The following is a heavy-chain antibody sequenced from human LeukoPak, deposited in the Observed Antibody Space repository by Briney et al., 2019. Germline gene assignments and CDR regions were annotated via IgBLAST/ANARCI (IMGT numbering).Heavy chain of an antibody. D-gene: IGHD1-26*01. J-gene: IGHJ5*02. Sequence: PGGSLRLSCAASLSTLNTYWMSWFRQTPGKGLEWVASLQQDGGETYYLDSVKGRFTISRDNSKNTLYLQMNSLRAEDTAVYFCAKRPEGSYSGWFDPWGQGTLVTVSS. CDR3: AKRPEGSYSGWFDP. CDR2: LQQDGGET. CDR1: LSTLNTYW. V-gene: IGHV3-7*05.